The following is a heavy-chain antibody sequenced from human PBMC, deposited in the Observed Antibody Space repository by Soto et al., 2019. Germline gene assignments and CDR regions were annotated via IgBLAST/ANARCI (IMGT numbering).Heavy chain of an antibody. CDR1: GYTFTTYD. V-gene: IGHV1-8*01. Sequence: ASVKVSCKASGYTFTTYDINWVRQATGQGLEWMGWMNPDSGNTGYQQKFQGRVTMTRDTSISTAYMELSSLTSEDTAVYFCARSNSHVVADHPDQWGQGTLVTDSS. CDR3: ARSNSHVVADHPDQ. J-gene: IGHJ5*02. D-gene: IGHD2-15*01. CDR2: MNPDSGNT.